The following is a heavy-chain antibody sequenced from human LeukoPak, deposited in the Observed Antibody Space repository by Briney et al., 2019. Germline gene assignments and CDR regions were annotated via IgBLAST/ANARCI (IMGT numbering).Heavy chain of an antibody. CDR2: IYHSGST. Sequence: SETLSLTCAVSGGSISGSDWWSWVRQPPGKGLEWIGEIYHSGSTNYNPSLKSRVTISVDKSKNQFSLKLSSVTATDTAVYYCARNGGNSDFDYWGQGTLVTVSS. CDR1: GGSISGSDW. D-gene: IGHD4-23*01. V-gene: IGHV4-4*02. J-gene: IGHJ4*02. CDR3: ARNGGNSDFDY.